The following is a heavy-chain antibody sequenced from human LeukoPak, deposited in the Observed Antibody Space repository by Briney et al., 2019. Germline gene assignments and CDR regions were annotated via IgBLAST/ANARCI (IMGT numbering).Heavy chain of an antibody. J-gene: IGHJ4*02. CDR1: GGSISGSSSY. CDR3: ARHEVPAAHYYFDY. D-gene: IGHD2-2*01. Sequence: SETLSLTCTVSGGSISGSSSYWGWIRQPPGKGLEWIGSIYYSGSTYYNPSLKSRVTISVDTSKNQFSLKLSSVTAADTAVYYCARHEVPAAHYYFDYWGQGTLVTVSS. V-gene: IGHV4-39*01. CDR2: IYYSGST.